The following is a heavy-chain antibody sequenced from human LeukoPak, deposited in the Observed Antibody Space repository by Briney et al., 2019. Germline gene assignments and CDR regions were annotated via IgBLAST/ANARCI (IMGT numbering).Heavy chain of an antibody. CDR2: IYHSGST. Sequence: SETLSLTCAVSGGSISSSNWWSWVRQPPGKGLEWIGEIYHSGSTNYNPSLKSRVTISVDKSKSQFSLKLSSVTAADTAVYYCARGRRIAAAGQYFQHWGQGTLVTVSS. J-gene: IGHJ1*01. D-gene: IGHD6-13*01. CDR3: ARGRRIAAAGQYFQH. V-gene: IGHV4-4*02. CDR1: GGSISSSNW.